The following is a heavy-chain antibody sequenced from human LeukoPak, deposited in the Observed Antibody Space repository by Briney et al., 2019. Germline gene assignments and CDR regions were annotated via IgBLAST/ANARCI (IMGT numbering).Heavy chain of an antibody. J-gene: IGHJ6*02. CDR3: ARGAIIAAPGDYYYGADV. Sequence: GGSLRLSCAVSGFILRRYAMHWGRQAPGKGPEWVASISSDGNNKFYADSVKDRFTISRDNSKNSLLLEMNGLRVEDTAIYYCARGAIIAAPGDYYYGADVWGQGTAVTVSS. CDR2: ISSDGNNK. V-gene: IGHV3-30*04. D-gene: IGHD2-15*01. CDR1: GFILRRYA.